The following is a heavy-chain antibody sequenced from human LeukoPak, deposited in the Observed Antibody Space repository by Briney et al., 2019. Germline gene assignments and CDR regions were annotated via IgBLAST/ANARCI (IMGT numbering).Heavy chain of an antibody. CDR2: ISAYNGNT. J-gene: IGHJ6*03. Sequence: ASVKVSCKASGYTFTSYGISWVRQAPGQGLEWMGRISAYNGNTNYAQKLQGRVTMTTDTSTSTAYMELRSLRSDDTAVYYCARWWHYGSGSYYYYYYMDVWGKGTTVTVSS. D-gene: IGHD3-10*01. CDR3: ARWWHYGSGSYYYYYYMDV. V-gene: IGHV1-18*01. CDR1: GYTFTSYG.